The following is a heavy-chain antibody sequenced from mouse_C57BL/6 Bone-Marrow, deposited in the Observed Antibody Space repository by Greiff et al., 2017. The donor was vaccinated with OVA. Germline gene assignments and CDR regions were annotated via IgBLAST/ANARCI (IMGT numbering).Heavy chain of an antibody. Sequence: VQLQQSGAELARPGASVKLSCKASGYTFTSYGISWVKQRTGQGLEWIGEIYPRSGNTYYNEKFKGKATLTADKSSSTAYMELRSLTSEDSAVYFCARPFITTVGAHFDYWCQGTALTVSS. D-gene: IGHD1-1*01. J-gene: IGHJ2*01. CDR1: GYTFTSYG. V-gene: IGHV1-81*01. CDR2: IYPRSGNT. CDR3: ARPFITTVGAHFDY.